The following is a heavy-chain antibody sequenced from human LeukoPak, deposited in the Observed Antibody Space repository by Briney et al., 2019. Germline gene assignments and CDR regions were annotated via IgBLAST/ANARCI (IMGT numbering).Heavy chain of an antibody. V-gene: IGHV4-59*01. J-gene: IGHJ6*02. CDR1: GGSISNYY. CDR3: ARVGGTNYYYYGMDV. Sequence: SETLSLTCTVSGGSISNYYWSWIRQPPGKGLEWIGYIYYSGSTNYNPSLKSRVTIPVDTSKNQFSLKLSSVTAADTAVYYCARVGGTNYYYYGMDVWGQGTTVTVSS. CDR2: IYYSGST. D-gene: IGHD1-26*01.